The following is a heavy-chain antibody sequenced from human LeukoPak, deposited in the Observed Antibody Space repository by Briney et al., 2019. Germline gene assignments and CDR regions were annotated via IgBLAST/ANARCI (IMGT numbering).Heavy chain of an antibody. CDR2: ISGSGGST. J-gene: IGHJ6*02. V-gene: IGHV3-23*01. CDR1: GFTFSSYA. CDR3: AKEAGMDYDILTGCMDV. Sequence: PGGSLRLSCAASGFTFSSYAMSWVRPAPGKGLEGVSAISGSGGSTYYADSVKGRFTISRDNSKNTLYLQMNSLRAEDTAVYYCAKEAGMDYDILTGCMDVWGQGTTVTVSS. D-gene: IGHD3-9*01.